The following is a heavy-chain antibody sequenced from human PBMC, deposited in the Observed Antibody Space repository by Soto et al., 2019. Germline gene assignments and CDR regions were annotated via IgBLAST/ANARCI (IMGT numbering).Heavy chain of an antibody. J-gene: IGHJ6*02. CDR1: GDSVSSNTAS. V-gene: IGHV6-1*01. CDR3: AKGDNLGPKTGYAFDP. CDR2: TYFRSKWYN. D-gene: IGHD5-12*01. Sequence: SQTLSLTCAISGDSVSSNTASWNWIRRSPSRGLEWLGRTYFRSKWYNDYAVSVKSRIIINPDTSNNQFSLQLNSVTPEDTAVYFCAKGDNLGPKTGYAFDPWGQGTTVTVSS.